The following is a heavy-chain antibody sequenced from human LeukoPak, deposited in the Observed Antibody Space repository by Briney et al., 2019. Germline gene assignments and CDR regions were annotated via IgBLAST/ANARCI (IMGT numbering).Heavy chain of an antibody. CDR2: INPNSGGT. CDR3: ARLIYCSGGSCYWGPLDY. V-gene: IGHV1-2*02. Sequence: ASVKVSCKASGYTFTGYYMHWVRQAPGQGLEWMGWINPNSGGTNYAQKFQGRVTMTRDTSISTAYMELSRLRSDDTAVYYCARLIYCSGGSCYWGPLDYWGQGTLVTVSS. J-gene: IGHJ4*02. D-gene: IGHD2-15*01. CDR1: GYTFTGYY.